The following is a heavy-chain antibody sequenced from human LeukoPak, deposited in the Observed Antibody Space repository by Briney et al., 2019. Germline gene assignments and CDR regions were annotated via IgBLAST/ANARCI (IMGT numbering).Heavy chain of an antibody. J-gene: IGHJ3*02. CDR3: ARDPYLMLGLFDI. Sequence: SETLSLTCSVSDGSINSGSYYWGWIRQPPGKGLEWIGSIYYTGSTYYNPSLKSRVTISVDTSKKQFSLTVSSVTAADTAVYYCARDPYLMLGLFDIWGQGTMVIVSS. D-gene: IGHD3-16*01. CDR2: IYYTGST. V-gene: IGHV4-39*07. CDR1: DGSINSGSYY.